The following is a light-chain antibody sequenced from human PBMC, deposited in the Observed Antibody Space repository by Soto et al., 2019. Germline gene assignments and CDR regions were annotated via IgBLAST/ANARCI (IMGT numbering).Light chain of an antibody. J-gene: IGLJ3*02. CDR3: SSYTVSSTWV. CDR1: SNDVGFYSY. V-gene: IGLV2-14*01. CDR2: EVT. Sequence: QSVLTQPASVSGSPGQSITISCTGTSNDVGFYSYVSWYQQHPGKAPKLIIYEVTNRPSGVSDHFSGSKSDNTASLTISGLQAEDEADYYCSSYTVSSTWVFGGGTQLTVL.